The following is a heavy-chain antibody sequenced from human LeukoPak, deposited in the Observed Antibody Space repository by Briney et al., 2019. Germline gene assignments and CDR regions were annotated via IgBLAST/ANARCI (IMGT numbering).Heavy chain of an antibody. CDR1: GFTFSSYS. Sequence: PGGSLRLSCAASGFTFSSYSMNWVRQAPGKGLEWVSSISSSSSYIYYADSVKGRLTISRDNAKNSLYLRMNSLRAEDTAVYYCARGDWWGDYWGQGTLVIVSS. J-gene: IGHJ4*02. CDR3: ARGDWWGDY. V-gene: IGHV3-21*01. CDR2: ISSSSSYI. D-gene: IGHD2-8*02.